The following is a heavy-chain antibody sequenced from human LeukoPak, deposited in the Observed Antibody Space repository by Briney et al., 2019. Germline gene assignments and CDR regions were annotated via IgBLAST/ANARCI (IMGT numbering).Heavy chain of an antibody. CDR1: GFTFSSYG. CDR2: ISYDGSNK. D-gene: IGHD1-26*01. Sequence: GGSLRLSCAASGFTFSSYGMHWVRQAPGKGLEWVAVISYDGSNKYYADSAKGRFTISRDNSKNTLYLQMNSLRAEDTAVYYCAKDGEGADFDYWGQGTLVTVSS. V-gene: IGHV3-30*18. CDR3: AKDGEGADFDY. J-gene: IGHJ4*02.